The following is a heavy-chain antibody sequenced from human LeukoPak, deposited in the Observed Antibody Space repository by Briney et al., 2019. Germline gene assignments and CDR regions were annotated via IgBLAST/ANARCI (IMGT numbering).Heavy chain of an antibody. Sequence: PGGSLRLSCAASGFTFISYAMIWVRQAPRKGLEWVSVISGSGGSIFYADSVKGRFTISRDNSKNTLFLQMNSLRGEDTAVYFCAKGNYYDSSGYFDYWGQGTLVTVSS. V-gene: IGHV3-23*01. J-gene: IGHJ4*03. CDR3: AKGNYYDSSGYFDY. CDR2: ISGSGGSI. D-gene: IGHD3-22*01. CDR1: GFTFISYA.